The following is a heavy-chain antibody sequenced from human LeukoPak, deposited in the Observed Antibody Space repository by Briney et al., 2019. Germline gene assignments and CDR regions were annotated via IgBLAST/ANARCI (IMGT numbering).Heavy chain of an antibody. Sequence: SETLSLTCTVSGGSIRSSNHYWGWIRQPPGKGLEWIGSIYYSGSTYYNPSLKSRVTISVDTSKNQFSLKLSSVTAADTAVYYCARQLGYCSSTSCEITDYWGQGTLVTVSS. D-gene: IGHD2-2*01. V-gene: IGHV4-39*01. CDR3: ARQLGYCSSTSCEITDY. CDR2: IYYSGST. J-gene: IGHJ4*02. CDR1: GGSIRSSNHY.